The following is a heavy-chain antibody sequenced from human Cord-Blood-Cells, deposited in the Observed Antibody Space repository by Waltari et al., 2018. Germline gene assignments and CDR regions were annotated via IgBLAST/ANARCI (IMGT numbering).Heavy chain of an antibody. J-gene: IGHJ4*02. V-gene: IGHV1-2*04. D-gene: IGHD2-2*02. CDR1: GYTFTGYY. Sequence: QVQLVPSGAEVKKPGASVQVSCKASGYTFTGYYMHWVRQAPGQGLGWMGWINPNRGGTNYAQKFQGWVTMTRETSISTAYMELSRLRVEDTAVYYCARDGGYCSSTSCYMFDYWGQGTLVTVSS. CDR2: INPNRGGT. CDR3: ARDGGYCSSTSCYMFDY.